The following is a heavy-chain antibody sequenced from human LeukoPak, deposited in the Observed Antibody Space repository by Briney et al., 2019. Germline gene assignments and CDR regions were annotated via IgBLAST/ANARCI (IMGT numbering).Heavy chain of an antibody. D-gene: IGHD3-10*02. CDR2: IKQDGSEK. V-gene: IGHV3-7*01. CDR1: GFTFSSYS. CDR3: AELGITMIGGV. J-gene: IGHJ6*04. Sequence: PGGPLRLSCAPSGFTFSSYSMNWVRQATGKGREWVANIKQDGSEKYYVDSVKGRFTISRDNAKNSLYLQMNSLRAEDTAVYYCAELGITMIGGVWGKGTTVTISS.